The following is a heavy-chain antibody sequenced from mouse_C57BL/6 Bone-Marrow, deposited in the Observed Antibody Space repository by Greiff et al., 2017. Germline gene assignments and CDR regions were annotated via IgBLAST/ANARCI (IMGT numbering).Heavy chain of an antibody. Sequence: QVQLKQPGTELVKPGASVKLSCKASGYTFTSYWMHWVKQRPGQGLEWIGTINPSNGGTNYNEKFKSKATLTVEQSSSTAYMQLSSLTSEDAAVYYCARSGNWGPCAYWGQGTLVTVSA. J-gene: IGHJ3*01. CDR1: GYTFTSYW. CDR3: ARSGNWGPCAY. D-gene: IGHD4-1*01. V-gene: IGHV1-53*01. CDR2: INPSNGGT.